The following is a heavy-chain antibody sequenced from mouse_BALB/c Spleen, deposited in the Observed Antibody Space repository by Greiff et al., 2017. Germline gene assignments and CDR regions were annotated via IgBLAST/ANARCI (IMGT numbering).Heavy chain of an antibody. D-gene: IGHD2-4*01. CDR3: VRDHNYYDYPFAY. Sequence: EVQLVETGGGLVQPKGSLKLSCAASGFTFNTNAMNWVRQAPGKGLEWVARIRSKSNNYATYYADSVKDRFTISRDDSQSMLYLQMNNLKTEDTAMYYCVRDHNYYDYPFAYWGQGTLVTVSA. CDR2: IRSKSNNYAT. CDR1: GFTFNTNA. V-gene: IGHV10S3*01. J-gene: IGHJ3*01.